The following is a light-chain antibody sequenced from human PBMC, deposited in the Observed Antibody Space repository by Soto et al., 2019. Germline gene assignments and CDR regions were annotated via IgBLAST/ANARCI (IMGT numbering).Light chain of an antibody. J-gene: IGKJ2*01. CDR2: LGS. CDR3: MQALQTPST. CDR1: QSLLHGDGYNY. V-gene: IGKV2-28*01. Sequence: DIVMTQSPLSLPVTPGEPASISCRSSQSLLHGDGYNYLDWYLQKPGQSPQLLIYLGSNRASGVPARFSGSGAGADFTRKINRVEAEDVGVYYCMQALQTPSTFGQGTKLEIK.